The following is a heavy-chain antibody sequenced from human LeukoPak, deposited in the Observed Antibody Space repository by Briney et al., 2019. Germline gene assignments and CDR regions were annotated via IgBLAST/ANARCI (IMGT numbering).Heavy chain of an antibody. J-gene: IGHJ4*02. CDR2: ISGSGDST. V-gene: IGHV3-23*01. D-gene: IGHD2-2*02. Sequence: GGSLRLSCAASGFTFSNYAMSWVRQAPGKGLEWVSVISGSGDSTYYADSVKGRFTISRDNTKNTLYLQMNSLGAEDTAVYYCAKDLSCSSNTCYTPFDYWGQGTLVTVSS. CDR3: AKDLSCSSNTCYTPFDY. CDR1: GFTFSNYA.